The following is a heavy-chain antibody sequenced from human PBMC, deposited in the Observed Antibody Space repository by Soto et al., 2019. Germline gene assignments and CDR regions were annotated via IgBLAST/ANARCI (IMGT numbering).Heavy chain of an antibody. CDR1: GYSFITYW. V-gene: IGHV5-51*01. D-gene: IGHD1-26*01. CDR2: IYPGDSDS. CDR3: ARLVGATTSGFDY. J-gene: IGHJ4*02. Sequence: GESLKISCTASGYSFITYWIGWVRQMPGKGLEWLGVIYPGDSDSRYSPSFQGLVTISADKSVSTAYLQWSSLRASDAAMYYCARLVGATTSGFDYWGQGALVTVSS.